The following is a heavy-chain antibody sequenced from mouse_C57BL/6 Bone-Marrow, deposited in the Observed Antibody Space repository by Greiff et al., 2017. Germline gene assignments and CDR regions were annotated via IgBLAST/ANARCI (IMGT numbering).Heavy chain of an antibody. CDR2: IYPGSGST. CDR3: SNGRPYWDCDV. J-gene: IGHJ1*03. D-gene: IGHD3-1*01. Sequence: VQLQQPGAELVKPGASVKMSCKASGYTFTSYWIPWVKQRPGQGLEWIGDIYPGSGSTNYNEKFKSKATLTVDKSSSTASMQLSSLTSEDSAVYYCSNGRPYWDCDVWGTGTSVTVSS. CDR1: GYTFTSYW. V-gene: IGHV1-55*01.